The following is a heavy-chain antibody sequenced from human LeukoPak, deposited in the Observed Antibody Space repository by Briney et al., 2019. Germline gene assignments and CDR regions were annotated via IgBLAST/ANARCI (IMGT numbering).Heavy chain of an antibody. J-gene: IGHJ3*02. V-gene: IGHV4-39*07. CDR1: GGSISSSSYY. CDR2: IYYSGST. D-gene: IGHD3-3*01. CDR3: ARGVREYDFWSGYCDAFDI. Sequence: SETLSLTCTVSGGSISSSSYYWGWIRQPPGKGLEWVGSIYYSGSTYYNPSLKSRVTISVDTSKNQFSLKLSAVTAADTAVYYCARGVREYDFWSGYCDAFDIWGQGTMVTVSS.